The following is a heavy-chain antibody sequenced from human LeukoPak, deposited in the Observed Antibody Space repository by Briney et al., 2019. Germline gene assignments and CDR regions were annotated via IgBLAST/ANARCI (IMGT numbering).Heavy chain of an antibody. D-gene: IGHD4-23*01. CDR2: NSGSGGST. V-gene: IGHV3-23*01. CDR1: GFTFSDYG. J-gene: IGHJ4*02. CDR3: AKSFFCRNSLICS. Sequence: PGGTLRLSCEASGFTFSDYGMDWVREAPGKGVEWISANSGSGGSTSYTDSMKCRFSIFRDNTRNTLHLHMNSLRAEDTAVYYCAKSFFCRNSLICSWGQGTLVTVSS.